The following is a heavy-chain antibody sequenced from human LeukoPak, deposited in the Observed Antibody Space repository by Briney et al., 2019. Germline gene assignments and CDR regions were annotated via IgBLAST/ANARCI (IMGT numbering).Heavy chain of an antibody. CDR3: ARKKYSYSNYFDY. CDR2: IRYDGNNK. CDR1: GFTFSSYG. V-gene: IGHV3-33*01. Sequence: GGSLRLTCAASGFTFSSYGMHWVRQAPGKGLEWVAVIRYDGNNKYYADSVKGRFTISRDNSKNTLYLQMNSLRAEDTAVYYCARKKYSYSNYFDYWGQGTLVTVSS. D-gene: IGHD5-18*01. J-gene: IGHJ4*02.